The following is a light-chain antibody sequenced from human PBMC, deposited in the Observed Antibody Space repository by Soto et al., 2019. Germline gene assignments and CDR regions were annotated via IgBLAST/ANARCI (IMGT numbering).Light chain of an antibody. Sequence: DIQMTQSPSSLSASVGDRVTLTCRASQVIANNLGWYQQKPGKAPKRLIFAASTLEGGVPSRFSGIGSATEFTLTISSLQPEDFATYYCLQHHTYPFTFGQGTKVEI. CDR1: QVIANN. J-gene: IGKJ2*01. CDR2: AAS. V-gene: IGKV1-17*01. CDR3: LQHHTYPFT.